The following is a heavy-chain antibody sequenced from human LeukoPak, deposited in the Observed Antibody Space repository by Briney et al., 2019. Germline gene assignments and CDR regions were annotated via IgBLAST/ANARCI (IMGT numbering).Heavy chain of an antibody. CDR3: ARDLNWETY. CDR1: GFTFGSYS. CDR2: IDSNSNFM. Sequence: GGSLRLSCAASGFTFGSYSMTWVRQAPGKGLEWVSLIDSNSNFMNYADSVKGRFTISRDNAKNSLYLQMNSLRAEDTAVYYCARDLNWETYWGQGTLVSVSS. D-gene: IGHD7-27*01. J-gene: IGHJ4*02. V-gene: IGHV3-21*01.